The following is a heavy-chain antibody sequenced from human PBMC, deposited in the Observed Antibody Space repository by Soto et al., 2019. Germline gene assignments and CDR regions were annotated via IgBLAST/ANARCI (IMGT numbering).Heavy chain of an antibody. CDR1: GYTFTSYG. J-gene: IGHJ5*02. V-gene: IGHV1-18*01. CDR2: ISAYNGNT. D-gene: IGHD2-2*01. Sequence: AASVKVSCKASGYTFTSYGISWVRQAPGQGLEWMGWISAYNGNTNYAQKLQGRVTMTTDTSTSTAYMELRSLRSDDTAVYYCARDSPLPAADNWFDPWGQGTLVTVSS. CDR3: ARDSPLPAADNWFDP.